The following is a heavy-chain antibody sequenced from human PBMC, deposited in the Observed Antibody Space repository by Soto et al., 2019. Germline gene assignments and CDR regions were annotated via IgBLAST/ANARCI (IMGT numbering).Heavy chain of an antibody. J-gene: IGHJ5*02. CDR1: GFTFSSYW. CDR3: AREHSYGPNWFDP. V-gene: IGHV3-74*01. D-gene: IGHD5-18*01. CDR2: INSDGSST. Sequence: GGSLRLSCAASGFTFSSYWMHWVRQAPGKGLVWVSRINSDGSSTSYADSVKGRFTISRDNAKNTLYLQMNSLRAEDTAVYYCAREHSYGPNWFDPWGQGTLVTVSS.